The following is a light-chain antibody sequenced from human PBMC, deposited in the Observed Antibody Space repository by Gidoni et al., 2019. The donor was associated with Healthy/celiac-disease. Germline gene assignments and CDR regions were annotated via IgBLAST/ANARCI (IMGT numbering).Light chain of an antibody. CDR1: SLRSYY. CDR2: GKN. CDR3: NSRDSSGNHVV. J-gene: IGLJ2*01. Sequence: SSELTQDPAVSVALGQTVRITCQGDSLRSYYASWYQQKPGQAPVLVIYGKNNRPSGIPDRFSGSSSGHTASLTITGAQAEDDADYYCNSRDSSGNHVVFGGGTKLTVL. V-gene: IGLV3-19*01.